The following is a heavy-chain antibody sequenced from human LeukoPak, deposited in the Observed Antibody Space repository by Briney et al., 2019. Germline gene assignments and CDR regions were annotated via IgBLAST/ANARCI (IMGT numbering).Heavy chain of an antibody. CDR2: INPNSGGT. D-gene: IGHD6-19*01. J-gene: IGHJ4*02. CDR1: GYTFTVYY. Sequence: ASVTVSCTASGYTFTVYYMHWVRQAPGQGLEWMGWINPNSGGTNYAQKFQGRVTMTRDTSISTAYMELSRLRSDDTAVYYCARGSSSGWYVLDFDYWGQGTLVTVSS. V-gene: IGHV1-2*02. CDR3: ARGSSSGWYVLDFDY.